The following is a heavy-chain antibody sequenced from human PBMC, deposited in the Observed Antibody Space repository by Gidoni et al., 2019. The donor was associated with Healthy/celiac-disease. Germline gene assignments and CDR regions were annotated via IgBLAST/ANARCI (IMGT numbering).Heavy chain of an antibody. V-gene: IGHV3-30*18. CDR3: AKESRYDFWSGYYTDASYFDY. D-gene: IGHD3-3*01. CDR1: GFTFSSYG. J-gene: IGHJ4*02. Sequence: VQLVAFVGGVVQPGRSLTLSCPASGFTFSSYGLHWVRQAPGNGLEWVAVISYDGSNKYYADSVKGRFTISRDNSKNTLYLQMNSLRAEDTAVYYCAKESRYDFWSGYYTDASYFDYWGQGTLVTVSS. CDR2: ISYDGSNK.